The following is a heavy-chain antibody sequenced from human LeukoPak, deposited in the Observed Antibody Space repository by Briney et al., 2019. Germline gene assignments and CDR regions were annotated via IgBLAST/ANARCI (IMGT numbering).Heavy chain of an antibody. Sequence: GGSLRLSCAASGFTVSSNYMSWVRQAPGKGLEWVSVIYSGGSTYFADSVKGRFTISRDNSKNTLYLQMNSLRAEDTAVYYCARDRGSGWYYFDYWGQGTLVTVSS. J-gene: IGHJ4*02. D-gene: IGHD6-19*01. CDR1: GFTVSSNY. CDR2: IYSGGST. V-gene: IGHV3-53*01. CDR3: ARDRGSGWYYFDY.